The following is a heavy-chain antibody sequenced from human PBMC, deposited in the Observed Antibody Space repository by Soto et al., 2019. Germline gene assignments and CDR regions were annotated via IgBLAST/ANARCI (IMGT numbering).Heavy chain of an antibody. J-gene: IGHJ6*02. V-gene: IGHV3-30*18. CDR3: AKDGAVDIVVVATDHGIDV. Sequence: LRLSCAASGFTFSRYAMHWIRQSPGKGLEWVAVISYDGSSKSYADSVKGRFTISRDNSKNTMYLQMNSPRVEDTAVYYCAKDGAVDIVVVATDHGIDVWGQGTTVPFSS. CDR1: GFTFSRYA. D-gene: IGHD2-15*01. CDR2: ISYDGSSK.